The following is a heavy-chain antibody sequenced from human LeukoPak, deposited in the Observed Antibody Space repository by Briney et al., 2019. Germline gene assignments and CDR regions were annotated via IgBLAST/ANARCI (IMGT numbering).Heavy chain of an antibody. CDR1: GYSFTNYW. D-gene: IGHD3-10*01. Sequence: GESLKISCKVSGYSFTNYWIGWVRQMPGKGLEWMGIIYPGDSDTRYSPSFQGQVTISADKSISTAYLQWNSLKASDTAIYYCARGGYYDSESYYLHYWGQGTLVTVSS. CDR2: IYPGDSDT. V-gene: IGHV5-51*01. CDR3: ARGGYYDSESYYLHY. J-gene: IGHJ4*02.